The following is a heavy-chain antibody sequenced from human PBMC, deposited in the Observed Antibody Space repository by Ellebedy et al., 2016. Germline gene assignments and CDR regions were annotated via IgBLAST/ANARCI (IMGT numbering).Heavy chain of an antibody. D-gene: IGHD4-17*01. CDR2: IRGKGDGGTT. Sequence: GGSLRLXCAASGLIFSNVYMNWVRQAPGKGLEWVGLIRGKGDGGTTDFAAPVKGRFSISRDESTNTLYLQMNSLKTEDTAVYYCSYGASFYFNYWGQGTLVTVSS. J-gene: IGHJ4*02. CDR1: GLIFSNVY. V-gene: IGHV3-15*07. CDR3: SYGASFYFNY.